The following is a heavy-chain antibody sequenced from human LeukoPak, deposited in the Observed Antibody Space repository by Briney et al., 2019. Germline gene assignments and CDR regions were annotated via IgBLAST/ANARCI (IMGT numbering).Heavy chain of an antibody. CDR2: IWYDGSNK. J-gene: IGHJ4*02. D-gene: IGHD1-1*01. V-gene: IGHV3-33*01. CDR3: ARDLRAGYYFDS. Sequence: GRSLRLSCAASGFTFSSYGMHWVRQAPGKGLEWVAVIWYDGSNKYYADSVKGRFTISRDNSKNTLYLQMNSLRAEDTAVYYCARDLRAGYYFDSWGQGALVTVSS. CDR1: GFTFSSYG.